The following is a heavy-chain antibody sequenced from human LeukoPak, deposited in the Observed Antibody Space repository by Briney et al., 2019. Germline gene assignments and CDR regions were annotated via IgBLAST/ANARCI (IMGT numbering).Heavy chain of an antibody. CDR1: GGSISSYY. J-gene: IGHJ1*01. V-gene: IGHV4-59*01. Sequence: SETLSLTCTVSGGSISSYYWSWIRQPPGKGLEWIGYIYYSGSTNYNPSLKSRVTISVDTSKNQFSLKLSSVTAADTAVYYCARKSDYSYFQHWGQGTLVTVSS. D-gene: IGHD4-17*01. CDR2: IYYSGST. CDR3: ARKSDYSYFQH.